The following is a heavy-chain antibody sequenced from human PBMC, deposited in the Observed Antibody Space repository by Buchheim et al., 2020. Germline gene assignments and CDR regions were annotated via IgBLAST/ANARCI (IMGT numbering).Heavy chain of an antibody. CDR3: ARDSANWFDP. CDR2: IYYSGST. V-gene: IGHV4-59*01. CDR1: GGSISSYY. J-gene: IGHJ5*02. Sequence: QVQLQESGPGLVKPSETLSVTCTVSGGSISSYYWSWIRQPPGKGLEWIGYIYYSGSTNYNPSLKSRVTISVDTSKNQFSLKLSSVTAADTAVYYCARDSANWFDPWGQGTL.